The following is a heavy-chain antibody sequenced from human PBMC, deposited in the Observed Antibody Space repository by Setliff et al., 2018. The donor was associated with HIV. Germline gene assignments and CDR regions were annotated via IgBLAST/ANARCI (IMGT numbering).Heavy chain of an antibody. J-gene: IGHJ1*01. CDR1: GYSFTSYW. CDR3: ARMGGRVDMTTVTTFGYFQD. V-gene: IGHV5-51*01. CDR2: IYTGDSDT. D-gene: IGHD4-17*01. Sequence: PGESLKISCKGSGYSFTSYWIGWVRQMPGKGLEWMGIIYTGDSDTRYSPSFQGQVTISADKSISTAYLQWSSLKASDSAMYYCARMGGRVDMTTVTTFGYFQDWGQGTLVTVSS.